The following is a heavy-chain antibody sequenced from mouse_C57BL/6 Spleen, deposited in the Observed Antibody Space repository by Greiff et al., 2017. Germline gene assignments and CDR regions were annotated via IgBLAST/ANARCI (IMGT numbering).Heavy chain of an antibody. CDR2: IDPETGGT. CDR1: GYTFTDYE. CDR3: TRGWVIRSWFAY. J-gene: IGHJ3*01. V-gene: IGHV1-15*01. D-gene: IGHD1-1*02. Sequence: QVQLKESGAELVRPGASVTLSCKASGYTFTDYEMHWVKQTPVHGLEWIGAIDPETGGTAYNKKFKGKAIQPADKSSSTAYMELRSLTSDDSAVYYCTRGWVIRSWFAYWGQGTLVTVSA.